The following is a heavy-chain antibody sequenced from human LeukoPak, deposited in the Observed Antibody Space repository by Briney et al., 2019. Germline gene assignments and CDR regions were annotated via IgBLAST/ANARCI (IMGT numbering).Heavy chain of an antibody. D-gene: IGHD3-9*01. J-gene: IGHJ4*02. CDR1: GFTFSSYW. CDR2: IKQDGSEK. CDR3: AREVPVRYFDTYYFDY. Sequence: GGSLRLSCAASGFTFSSYWMSWVRQAPGKGLEWAANIKQDGSEKYYVDSVKGRFTISRDNAKNSLYLQMNSLRAEDTAVYYCAREVPVRYFDTYYFDYWGQGTLVTVSS. V-gene: IGHV3-7*01.